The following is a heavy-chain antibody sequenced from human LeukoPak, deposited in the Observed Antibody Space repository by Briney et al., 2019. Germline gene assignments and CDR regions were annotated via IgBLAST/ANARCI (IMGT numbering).Heavy chain of an antibody. CDR1: GYTFTNYP. V-gene: IGHV1-3*04. CDR2: INTANGNT. D-gene: IGHD3-3*02. J-gene: IGHJ4*02. CDR3: ARDSAFADY. Sequence: ASVKVSCKASGYTFTNYPIHWVRLPPGRGLEWMGWINTANGNTKYSQKFQDRLTITRDTSASTGYMELSSLISEDTAIYYCARDSAFADYWGQGTLVTVSS.